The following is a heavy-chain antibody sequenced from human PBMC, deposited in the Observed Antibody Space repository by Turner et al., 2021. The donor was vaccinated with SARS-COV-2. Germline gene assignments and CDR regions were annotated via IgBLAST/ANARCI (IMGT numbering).Heavy chain of an antibody. V-gene: IGHV3-53*01. D-gene: IGHD6-19*01. CDR2: IYSGGST. CDR1: GFTVSSNY. Sequence: VQLVESGGGLIQPGGSLRLSCAASGFTVSSNYMSWVRQAPGKGLEWVSVIYSGGSTYSADSVKGRLTISRDNSKNTLYLQMNSLRAEDTDVYYCARGYSSGWYQRGAFDIWGQGTMVTVSS. J-gene: IGHJ3*02. CDR3: ARGYSSGWYQRGAFDI.